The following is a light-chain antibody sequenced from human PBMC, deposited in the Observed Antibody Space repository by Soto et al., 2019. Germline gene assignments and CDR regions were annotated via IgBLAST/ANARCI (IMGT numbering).Light chain of an antibody. CDR1: XXXXXX. CDR2: DAS. V-gene: IGKV1-33*01. CDR3: QHYDNRPFT. J-gene: IGKJ3*01. Sequence: DIQMTQSPSSLSASVGDRVTITCXASXXXXXXLNWYQQKPGKPPQLLIYDASNLETRVPSRFXXSGSVTYXXXXISXXQPEDSATYYCQHYDNRPFTFGPGTKVDSK.